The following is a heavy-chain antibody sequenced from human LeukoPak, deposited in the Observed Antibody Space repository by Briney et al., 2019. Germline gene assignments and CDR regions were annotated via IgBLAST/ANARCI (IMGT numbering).Heavy chain of an antibody. V-gene: IGHV3-43*02. CDR2: ISGDGDNT. CDR3: AKGVRSGTYYNCFDP. Sequence: GGSLRLSCAASGFSFDDNAMYWVRQAPGKGLEWVSLISGDGDNTYYADSVKGRFTISRDNSKNSLYLQMSSLRAEDTALYFCAKGVRSGTYYNCFDPWGQGTLVTVSS. CDR1: GFSFDDNA. D-gene: IGHD1-26*01. J-gene: IGHJ5*02.